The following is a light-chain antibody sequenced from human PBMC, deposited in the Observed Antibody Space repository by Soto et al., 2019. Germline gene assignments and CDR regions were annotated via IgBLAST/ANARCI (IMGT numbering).Light chain of an antibody. CDR3: RQSDRLPWT. CDR1: QGISHW. V-gene: IGKV1-12*01. CDR2: GAS. J-gene: IGKJ1*01. Sequence: QMPHVANEVTASLGDNLTSTYRASQGISHWVAWYKQKPGKAPNLLIYGASSLQSGVRSGFSVCRSGPHISLACGSVMPADSAFYSVRQSDRLPWTGGQGTKVDIK.